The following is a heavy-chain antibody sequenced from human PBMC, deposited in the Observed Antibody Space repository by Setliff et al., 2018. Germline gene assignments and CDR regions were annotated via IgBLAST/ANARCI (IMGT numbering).Heavy chain of an antibody. J-gene: IGHJ4*02. D-gene: IGHD4-17*01. CDR1: GYSISSGYY. Sequence: SETLSLTCTVSGYSISSGYYWGWIRQPPGKGLEWIGSIYHSGSTYYNPSLKSRVTISVDTSKNQFSLKLSSLRSEDTAVYYCARDSRTTVTYYWGQGTLVTVSS. CDR3: ARDSRTTVTYY. CDR2: IYHSGST. V-gene: IGHV4-38-2*02.